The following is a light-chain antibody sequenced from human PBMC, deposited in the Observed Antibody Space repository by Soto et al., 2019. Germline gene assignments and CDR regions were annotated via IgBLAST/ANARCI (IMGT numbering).Light chain of an antibody. J-gene: IGLJ1*01. V-gene: IGLV2-14*01. CDR1: SSDVGGYNY. Sequence: QSARTQPASVSGSPGQSITISCTGTSSDVGGYNYVSWYQQHPGKAPKLMIYDVSSRPSGVSNRFSGSKSGNTASLTISGLQAEDEADYYCSSYIGSSSYVFGTGTKVTVL. CDR2: DVS. CDR3: SSYIGSSSYV.